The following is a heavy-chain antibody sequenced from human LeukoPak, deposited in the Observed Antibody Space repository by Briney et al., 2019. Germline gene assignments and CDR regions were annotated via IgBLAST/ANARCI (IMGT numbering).Heavy chain of an antibody. J-gene: IGHJ5*02. D-gene: IGHD5/OR15-5a*01. V-gene: IGHV1-2*02. CDR1: GYGFSYVY. CDR3: ATSSSVTHTRDP. CDR2: INPHSGAT. Sequence: ASVKVSCKASGYGFSYVYFNWVRQAPGQGLEWMGWINPHSGATNYAQRFQGRVSMDASIDTAYMELSRLTSDDTAVYYCATSSSVTHTRDPWGKGTLVTVSS.